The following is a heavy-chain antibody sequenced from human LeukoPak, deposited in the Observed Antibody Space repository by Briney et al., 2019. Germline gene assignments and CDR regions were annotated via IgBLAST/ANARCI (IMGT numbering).Heavy chain of an antibody. V-gene: IGHV3-21*01. CDR2: ISSSSSYI. J-gene: IGHJ4*02. CDR1: GFTFSSYS. Sequence: GGSLRLSCAASGFTFSSYSMNWVRQAPGKGLEWVSSISSSSSYIYYADLVKGRFTISRDNAKNSLYLQMNSLRAEDTAVYYCARGLSRYCGGDCYSDYWGQGTLVTVSS. D-gene: IGHD2-21*02. CDR3: ARGLSRYCGGDCYSDY.